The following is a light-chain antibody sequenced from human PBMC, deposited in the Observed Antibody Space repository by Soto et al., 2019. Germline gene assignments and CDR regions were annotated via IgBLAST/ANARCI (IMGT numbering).Light chain of an antibody. CDR2: WAS. J-gene: IGKJ2*01. CDR1: ETVLHSSSKKNY. CDR3: QQYYSFPYT. Sequence: DIVMTQSPESLAGSLGERATINCKSSETVLHSSSKKNYLAWSQLKSGQPPKMLFYWASIRESGIPDRFRASGSGTDFTLTITGLQPEDVAVYYCQQYYSFPYTFGQGTTVE. V-gene: IGKV4-1*01.